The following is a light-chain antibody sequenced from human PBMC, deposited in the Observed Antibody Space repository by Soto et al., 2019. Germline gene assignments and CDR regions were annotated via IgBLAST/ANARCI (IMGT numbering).Light chain of an antibody. V-gene: IGLV2-14*01. CDR3: SSYTSSRTLV. J-gene: IGLJ2*01. CDR2: DVS. CDR1: SSDVGGYNY. Sequence: QSALTQPASVSGSPGQSITISCTGTSSDVGGYNYVSWYQQHPGKAPKLMIYDVSNRPSGVSNRFSGSKSGNTASLTTSGLQAEDEADYYCSSYTSSRTLVFGGGTKLTVL.